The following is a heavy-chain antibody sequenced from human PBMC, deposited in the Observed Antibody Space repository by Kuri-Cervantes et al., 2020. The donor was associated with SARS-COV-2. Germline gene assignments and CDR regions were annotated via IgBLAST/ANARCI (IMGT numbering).Heavy chain of an antibody. J-gene: IGHJ5*01. Sequence: LSLTCAASGFTFRSSWMHWVRLAPGKGLEWVAFISYDGSNEYYADSVRGRFTISRDNSNNTLYLQLNSLRAEDTALYYCAKDRVGVLDSWGQGTQVTVSS. V-gene: IGHV3-30*16. D-gene: IGHD2-8*01. CDR2: ISYDGSNE. CDR3: AKDRVGVLDS. CDR1: GFTFRSSW.